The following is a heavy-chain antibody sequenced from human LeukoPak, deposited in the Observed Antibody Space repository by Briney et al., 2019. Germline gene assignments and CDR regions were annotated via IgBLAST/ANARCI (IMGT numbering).Heavy chain of an antibody. D-gene: IGHD3-10*01. CDR3: ARRTGSTFVFDN. CDR2: IYPGDSET. J-gene: IGHJ4*02. CDR1: GYRFTSYW. Sequence: GESLKISCKGSGYRFTSYWIGWVRQMPGKGLEWMGIIYPGDSETRYSPSFQGQVTISVDKSINTAHLQWSSLKASDTAMYYCARRTGSTFVFDNWGQGTLVTVSS. V-gene: IGHV5-51*01.